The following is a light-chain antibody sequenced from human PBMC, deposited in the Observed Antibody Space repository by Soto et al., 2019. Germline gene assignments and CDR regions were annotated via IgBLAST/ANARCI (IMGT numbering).Light chain of an antibody. J-gene: IGKJ1*01. CDR2: WES. CDR1: QIVLYSSNNKNY. CDR3: KQYYSTQWT. Sequence: DTVMNQSPDSLAVSLGETATINFKSSQIVLYSSNNKNYLAWYQQKPGQHPKMIIYWESTRESGVNDRFSGSGSGTDFTLTISSMQAEDVAVYYCKQYYSTQWTLGQGTKVDIK. V-gene: IGKV4-1*01.